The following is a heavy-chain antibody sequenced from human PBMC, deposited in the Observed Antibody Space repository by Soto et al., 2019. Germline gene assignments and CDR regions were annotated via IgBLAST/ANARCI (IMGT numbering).Heavy chain of an antibody. Sequence: QVQLQESGPGLVKPSGTLSLTCAVSGGSISSSNWWSWVRQPPGKGLEWIGETHHSGTTNYNPSLKSRVTISADNAKNHFSPQRRAVAAADTALYYCAREGSGRSFFDYWGQGTLVTVAS. J-gene: IGHJ4*02. V-gene: IGHV4-4*02. CDR1: GGSISSSNW. CDR3: AREGSGRSFFDY. CDR2: THHSGTT. D-gene: IGHD3-10*01.